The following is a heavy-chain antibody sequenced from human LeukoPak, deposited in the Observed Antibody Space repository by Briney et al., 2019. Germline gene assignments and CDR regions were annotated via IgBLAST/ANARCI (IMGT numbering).Heavy chain of an antibody. D-gene: IGHD3-22*01. CDR1: GGSISNYF. J-gene: IGHJ5*02. CDR2: IYSSGNT. V-gene: IGHV4-59*01. Sequence: SETLSLTCTVSGGSISNYFWSWIRQPPGKGLESIGYIYSSGNTIYNPSLRSRVTISVDSSKNLFSLKLNSVTAADTAVYYCARAGTPISMIVVESNWFDPWGQGTLVTVSS. CDR3: ARAGTPISMIVVESNWFDP.